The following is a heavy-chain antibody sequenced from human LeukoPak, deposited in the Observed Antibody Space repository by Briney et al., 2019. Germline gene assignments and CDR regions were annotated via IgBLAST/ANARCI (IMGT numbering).Heavy chain of an antibody. Sequence: GASVKVSCKASGYTFTGYYMHWVRQAPGQGLEWMGWINPNSGGTNYAQKFQGRVTMTRDTSISTAYMELSRLRSDDTAVYYCARDGILGYCTNGVCHNWFDLWGQGTLVTVSS. CDR1: GYTFTGYY. D-gene: IGHD2-8*01. CDR3: ARDGILGYCTNGVCHNWFDL. CDR2: INPNSGGT. J-gene: IGHJ5*02. V-gene: IGHV1-2*02.